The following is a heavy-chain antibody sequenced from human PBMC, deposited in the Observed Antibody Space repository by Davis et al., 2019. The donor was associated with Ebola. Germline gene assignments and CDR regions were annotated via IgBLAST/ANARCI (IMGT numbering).Heavy chain of an antibody. D-gene: IGHD6-6*01. CDR2: IYHSGST. Sequence: PSETLSLTCAVSGGSISSSNWWSWVRQPPGKGLEWIGEIYHSGSTNYNPSLKSRVTISVDTSKNQFSLKLSSVTAADTAVYYCARGRARVDYYYFMDVWGKGTTVTVSS. J-gene: IGHJ6*03. V-gene: IGHV4-4*02. CDR1: GGSISSSNW. CDR3: ARGRARVDYYYFMDV.